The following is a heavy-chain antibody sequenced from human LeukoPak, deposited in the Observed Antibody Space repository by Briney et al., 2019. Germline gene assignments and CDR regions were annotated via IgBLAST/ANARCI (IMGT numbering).Heavy chain of an antibody. Sequence: ASVKVSCKASGYTFTSYDINWVRQATGQGLEWMGWMNPNSGNTGYAQKFQGRVTMTRNTSISTAYMELSSLRSEDTAVYYCARAYRGGRSGYDPSDYWGQGTLVTVSS. V-gene: IGHV1-8*01. J-gene: IGHJ4*02. CDR1: GYTFTSYD. D-gene: IGHD5-12*01. CDR3: ARAYRGGRSGYDPSDY. CDR2: MNPNSGNT.